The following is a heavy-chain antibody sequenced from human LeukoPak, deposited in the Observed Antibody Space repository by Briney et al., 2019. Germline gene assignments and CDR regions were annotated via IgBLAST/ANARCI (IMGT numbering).Heavy chain of an antibody. CDR3: AKDAPLDRYNSYFDY. D-gene: IGHD5-24*01. CDR2: ISGSGGST. V-gene: IGHV3-23*01. CDR1: GFTFSRYA. J-gene: IGHJ4*02. Sequence: GGSLRLSCAASGFTFSRYAMSWVRQATGKGVEWVSGISGSGGSTYYADSVKGRFTISRDDSKNTLYLQMNSLRAEDTAVYYCAKDAPLDRYNSYFDYWGQGTLVTVSS.